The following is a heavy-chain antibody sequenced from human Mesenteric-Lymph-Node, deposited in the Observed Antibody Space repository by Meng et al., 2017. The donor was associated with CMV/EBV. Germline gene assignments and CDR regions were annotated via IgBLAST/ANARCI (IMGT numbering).Heavy chain of an antibody. CDR1: GFSLSTSGVG. D-gene: IGHD6-13*01. V-gene: IGHV2-5*02. J-gene: IGHJ4*02. CDR3: AHSSGIAAAGPFYFDY. Sequence: QITLRESGHTRVEPTQTLRPTCTFSGFSLSTSGVGVGWIRQPPGKALEWLALIYWDDDKRYSPSLKSRLTITKDTSKNQVVLTMTNMDPVDTATYYCAHSSGIAAAGPFYFDYWGQGTLVTVSS. CDR2: IYWDDDK.